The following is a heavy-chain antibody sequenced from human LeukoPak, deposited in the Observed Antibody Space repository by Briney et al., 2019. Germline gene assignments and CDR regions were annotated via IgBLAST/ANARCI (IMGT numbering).Heavy chain of an antibody. CDR1: GYIFSNYW. V-gene: IGHV5-51*01. CDR3: ARHDSSSWLE. CDR2: IYPGDSDT. Sequence: GESLKISCKASGYIFSNYWITWVRQMPGKGLEWMGIIYPGDSDTRYSPSFQGQVTISADKSISTAYLQWSSLKASDTAMYYCARHDSSSWLEWGQGTLVTVSS. J-gene: IGHJ4*02. D-gene: IGHD6-13*01.